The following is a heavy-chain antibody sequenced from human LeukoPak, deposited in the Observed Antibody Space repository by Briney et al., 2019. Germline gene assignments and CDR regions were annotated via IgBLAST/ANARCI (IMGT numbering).Heavy chain of an antibody. J-gene: IGHJ5*02. Sequence: ASVNLSCKVSGYTLTELSMHWVRQAPGKGLEWMGGFDPEYGETIYAQKFQGRVTMTQDTSTDTAYMELSSLRSEDTAVYYCATVDVLRYFDWLTFGQRATNWFDPWGQGTLVTVSA. D-gene: IGHD3-9*01. CDR1: GYTLTELS. V-gene: IGHV1-24*01. CDR2: FDPEYGET. CDR3: ATVDVLRYFDWLTFGQRATNWFDP.